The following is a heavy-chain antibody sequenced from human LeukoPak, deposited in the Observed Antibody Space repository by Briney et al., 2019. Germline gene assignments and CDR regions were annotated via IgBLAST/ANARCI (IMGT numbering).Heavy chain of an antibody. CDR2: IYYSGST. CDR3: ARSAYYYDSNRGSYFDY. J-gene: IGHJ4*02. D-gene: IGHD3-22*01. Sequence: SETLSLTCTVSGGXISSYYCSWIRQPPGKGLEWIGHIYYSGSTNYNPSLKSRVTISVDTSKNQFSLKLSPVTAADTAVYYCARSAYYYDSNRGSYFDYWGQGTLVTVSS. V-gene: IGHV4-59*08. CDR1: GGXISSYY.